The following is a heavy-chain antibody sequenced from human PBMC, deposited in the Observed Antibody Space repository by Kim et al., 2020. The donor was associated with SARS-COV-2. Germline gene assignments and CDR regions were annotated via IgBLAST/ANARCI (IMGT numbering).Heavy chain of an antibody. J-gene: IGHJ4*02. D-gene: IGHD3-10*01. CDR1: GFTFSDYY. CDR3: ARDNSEPYGSGSYYNGQYYFDY. Sequence: GGSLRLSCAASGFTFSDYYMSWIRQAPGKGLEWVSYISSSGSTIYYADSVKGRFTISRDNAKNSLYLQMNSLRAEDTAVYYCARDNSEPYGSGSYYNGQYYFDYWGQGTLVTVSS. V-gene: IGHV3-11*04. CDR2: ISSSGSTI.